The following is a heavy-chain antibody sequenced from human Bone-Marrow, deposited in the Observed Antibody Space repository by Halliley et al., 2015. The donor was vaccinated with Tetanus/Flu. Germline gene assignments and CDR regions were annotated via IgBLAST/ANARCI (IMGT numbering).Heavy chain of an antibody. D-gene: IGHD2-8*01. V-gene: IGHV3-74*01. CDR2: VKGDGIST. J-gene: IGHJ2*01. Sequence: LVWGSRVKGDGISTTYADSGRGRFTISRDNAKNTAYLQMNSLRVEDTAVYYCVTGVGSYYDLWGRGTPVTVSS. CDR3: VTGVGSYYDL.